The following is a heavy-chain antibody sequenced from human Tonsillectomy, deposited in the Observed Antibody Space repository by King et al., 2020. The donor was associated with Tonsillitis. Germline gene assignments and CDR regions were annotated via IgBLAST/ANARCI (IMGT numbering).Heavy chain of an antibody. J-gene: IGHJ2*01. Sequence: VQLQQWGAGLLKPSETLSLTCAVYGGSFSGYYWSWIRQPPGKGLEWIGEINHSGSTYYNPSLKSRVTISVDTSKNQFSLKLSSVTAADTAVYYCARTDYYDSSGYLGWYFDLWGRGTLVTVSS. CDR3: ARTDYYDSSGYLGWYFDL. CDR2: INHSGST. CDR1: GGSFSGYY. V-gene: IGHV4-34*01. D-gene: IGHD3-22*01.